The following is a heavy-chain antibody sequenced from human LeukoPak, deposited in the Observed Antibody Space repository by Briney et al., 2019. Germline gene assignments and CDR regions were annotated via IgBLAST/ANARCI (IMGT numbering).Heavy chain of an antibody. CDR2: IYYSGST. J-gene: IGHJ3*02. CDR3: ARDQPDKNDAFDI. CDR1: GGSFSGYY. Sequence: SETLSLTCAVYGGSFSGYYWSWISQPPGKGLEWIGYIYYSGSTNYNPSLKSRVTISVDTSKNQFSLKLSSVTAADTAVYYCARDQPDKNDAFDIWGQGTMVTVSS. V-gene: IGHV4-59*01.